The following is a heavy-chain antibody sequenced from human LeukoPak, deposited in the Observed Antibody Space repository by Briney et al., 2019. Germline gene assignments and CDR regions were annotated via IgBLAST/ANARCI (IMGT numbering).Heavy chain of an antibody. CDR1: GFTFSSYS. J-gene: IGHJ4*02. CDR2: ISDSGGST. V-gene: IGHV3-23*01. D-gene: IGHD4-11*01. Sequence: SGGSLRLSCAASGFTFSSYSMNWVRQAPGKGLEWVSTISDSGGSTFYAYSVKGRFTISRDNSKNTLSLQMNSLRAEDMAVYYCAKDLARGNGMTTAFDYWGQGTLVTVSS. CDR3: AKDLARGNGMTTAFDY.